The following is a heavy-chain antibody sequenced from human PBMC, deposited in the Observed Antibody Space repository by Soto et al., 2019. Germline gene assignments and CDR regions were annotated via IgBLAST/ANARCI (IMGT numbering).Heavy chain of an antibody. CDR3: ATRAYYDSRGYYYFYFDF. Sequence: GGSLRLSCAASGLTFSNYAMTWVRQAPGQGLEWVSTISGSGDTYYADAVKGRFTISRDNSKNTLYLQMNSLRAEDTAVYFCATRAYYDSRGYYYFYFDFWGQGTLVTVSS. D-gene: IGHD3-22*01. V-gene: IGHV3-23*01. CDR2: ISGSGDT. J-gene: IGHJ4*02. CDR1: GLTFSNYA.